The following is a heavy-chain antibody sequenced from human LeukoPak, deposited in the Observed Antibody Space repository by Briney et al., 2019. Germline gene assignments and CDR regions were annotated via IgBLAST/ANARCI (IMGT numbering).Heavy chain of an antibody. J-gene: IGHJ6*02. D-gene: IGHD6-19*01. CDR2: TYYRSKWYN. CDR3: ARARYSSGLKYYYYYGMDV. CDR1: GDSVSSNSAA. V-gene: IGHV6-1*01. Sequence: SQTLSLTCALSGDSVSSNSAAWNWIRQSPSRGLEWLGRTYYRSKWYNDYAVSVKSRITINPDTSKNQFSLQLNSVTPEDTAVYYCARARYSSGLKYYYYYGMDVWGQGTTVTVSS.